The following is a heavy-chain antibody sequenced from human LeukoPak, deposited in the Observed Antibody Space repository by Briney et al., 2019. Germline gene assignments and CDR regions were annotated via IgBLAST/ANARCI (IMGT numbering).Heavy chain of an antibody. J-gene: IGHJ6*02. Sequence: SGTLSLTCTVSNGSISTYYWSWIRQPPGKGLEWIGYIYTSGSTNYNPSLKSRVTISVDTSKNQFSLKLSSVTAADTAVYYCARVSLPYCMDVWGQGTTVTVSS. CDR3: ARVSLPYCMDV. CDR2: IYTSGST. CDR1: NGSISTYY. V-gene: IGHV4-4*09.